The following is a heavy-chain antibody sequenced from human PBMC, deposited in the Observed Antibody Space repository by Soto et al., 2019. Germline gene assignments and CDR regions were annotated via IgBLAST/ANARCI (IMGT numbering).Heavy chain of an antibody. J-gene: IGHJ5*02. CDR3: ARDRFMGAAGTRNWFDP. D-gene: IGHD6-13*01. CDR2: INPNSGGT. Sequence: GASVKVSCKASGYTFTGYYMHWVRQAPGQGFEWMGWINPNSGGTNYAQKFQGWVTMTRDTSISTAYMELSRLRSDDTAVYYCARDRFMGAAGTRNWFDPWGQGTLVTVSS. V-gene: IGHV1-2*04. CDR1: GYTFTGYY.